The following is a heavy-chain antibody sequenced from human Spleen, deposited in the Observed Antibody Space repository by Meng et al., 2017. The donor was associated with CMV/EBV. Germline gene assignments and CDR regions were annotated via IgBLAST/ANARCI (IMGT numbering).Heavy chain of an antibody. CDR2: ISGSGGST. D-gene: IGHD3-10*01. Sequence: GGSLRLSCAASGFTFSSYAMSWVRQAPGKGLEWVSAISGSGGSTYYADSVKGRFTISRDNSKNTLYLQMNSLRAEDTAVYYCAKVIGVEAGYYYGMDVWGQGTTVTVSS. V-gene: IGHV3-23*01. J-gene: IGHJ6*02. CDR3: AKVIGVEAGYYYGMDV. CDR1: GFTFSSYA.